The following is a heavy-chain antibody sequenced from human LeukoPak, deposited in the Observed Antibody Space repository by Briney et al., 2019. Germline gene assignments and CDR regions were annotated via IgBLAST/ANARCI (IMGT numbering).Heavy chain of an antibody. CDR3: AREYYSRLDY. CDR1: GFSSCDNY. J-gene: IGHJ4*02. D-gene: IGHD3-10*01. V-gene: IGHV3-72*01. CDR2: IRNKANSYTT. Sequence: GGSLRLSCAPPGFSSCDNYMDWVRQAPGKRLEWVGRIRNKANSYTTDYAASVRGRFTISRDDSKNSLYLEMNSLKTEDTAVYYCAREYYSRLDYWGQGTLVTVSS.